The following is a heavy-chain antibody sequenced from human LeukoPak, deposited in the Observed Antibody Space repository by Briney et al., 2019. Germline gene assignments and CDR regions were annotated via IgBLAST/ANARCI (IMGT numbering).Heavy chain of an antibody. CDR2: IYHSGST. Sequence: SQTLSLTCAVSGGSISSGGYSWSWIRQPPGKGLEWIGYIYHSGSTYYNPSLKSRVNISVDRSKNQFSLKLSSVTAADTAVYYCARGDTAMARSPFDYWGQGTLVTVSS. CDR1: GGSISSGGYS. V-gene: IGHV4-30-2*01. CDR3: ARGDTAMARSPFDY. J-gene: IGHJ4*02. D-gene: IGHD5-18*01.